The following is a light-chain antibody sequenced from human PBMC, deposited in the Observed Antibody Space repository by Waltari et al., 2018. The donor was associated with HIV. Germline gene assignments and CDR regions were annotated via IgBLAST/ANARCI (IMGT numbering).Light chain of an antibody. V-gene: IGLV1-47*02. CDR2: SKN. J-gene: IGLJ1*01. CDR1: SSNIGSNY. Sequence: QSVLTQPPSASGTPGQRVTIACSGSSSNIGSNYLYWYPQLPGTAPKLLIYSKNQRPSGVPDRFSGSKSGTSASLAIGGLRSEDEADYYCAAWDDSLSGPHYVFGTGTKVTVL. CDR3: AAWDDSLSGPHYV.